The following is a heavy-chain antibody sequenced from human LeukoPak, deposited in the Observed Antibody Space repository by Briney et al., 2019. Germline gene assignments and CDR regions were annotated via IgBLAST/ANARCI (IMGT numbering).Heavy chain of an antibody. CDR3: ARVSWFGESY. CDR2: IYHSGST. Sequence: PSETLSLTCTVSAGSITTDGYYWSWTRQSPGKGLEWIGFIYHSGSTYYNPSLKSRVTISVDRSKNQFSLKLSSVTAADTAVYYCARVSWFGESYWGQGTLVTVSS. D-gene: IGHD3-10*01. V-gene: IGHV4-30-2*06. CDR1: AGSITTDGYY. J-gene: IGHJ4*02.